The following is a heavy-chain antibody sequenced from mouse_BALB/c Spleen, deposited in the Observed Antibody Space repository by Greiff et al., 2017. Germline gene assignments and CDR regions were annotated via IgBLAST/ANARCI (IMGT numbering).Heavy chain of an antibody. D-gene: IGHD3-3*01. V-gene: IGHV5-17*02. Sequence: EVMLVESGGGLVQPGGSRKLSCAASGFTFSSFGMHWVRQAPEKGLEWVAYISSGSSTIYYADTVKGRFTISRDNPKNTLFLQMTSLRSEDTAMYYCARSGRAYYFDYWGQGTTLTVSS. J-gene: IGHJ2*01. CDR3: ARSGRAYYFDY. CDR1: GFTFSSFG. CDR2: ISSGSSTI.